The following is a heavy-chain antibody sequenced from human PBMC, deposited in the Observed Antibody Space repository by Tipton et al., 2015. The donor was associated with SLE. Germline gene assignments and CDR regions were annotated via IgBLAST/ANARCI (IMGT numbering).Heavy chain of an antibody. J-gene: IGHJ3*02. Sequence: QLVQSGAEVKKPGASVKVSCKASGYTFTSYGISWVRQAPGQGLEWMGWISAYNGHTNYAQKLQGRVTMTKDTSTSTADMELRSRRPDDPAVYYFARDRVTMIVGAFGAFDIWGQGTMVTVSS. CDR1: GYTFTSYG. D-gene: IGHD3-22*01. CDR2: ISAYNGHT. CDR3: ARDRVTMIVGAFGAFDI. V-gene: IGHV1-18*01.